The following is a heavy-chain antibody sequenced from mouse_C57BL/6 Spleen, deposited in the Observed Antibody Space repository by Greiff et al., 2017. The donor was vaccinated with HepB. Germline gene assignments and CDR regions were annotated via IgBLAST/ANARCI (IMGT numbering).Heavy chain of an antibody. CDR2: INPGSGGT. J-gene: IGHJ2*01. CDR1: GYAFTNYL. CDR3: ARRGGYYFDY. Sequence: QVQLKQSGAELVGPGTSVKVSCKASGYAFTNYLIEWVKQRPGQGLEWIGVINPGSGGTNYNEKFKGKATLTADKSSSTAYMQLSSLTSEDSAVYFCARRGGYYFDYWGQGTTLTVSS. D-gene: IGHD1-1*02. V-gene: IGHV1-54*01.